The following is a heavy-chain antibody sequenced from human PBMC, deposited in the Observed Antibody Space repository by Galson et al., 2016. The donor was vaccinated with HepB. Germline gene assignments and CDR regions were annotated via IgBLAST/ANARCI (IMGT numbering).Heavy chain of an antibody. CDR1: GFTFSESA. J-gene: IGHJ6*02. CDR3: ARQMGYRLDFYYYSGMDV. V-gene: IGHV3-73*01. Sequence: SLRLSCATSGFTFSESAINWVRLASGKGLEWLGRIRSRTNSYATSYAESVKGKFTISRDDSKNTAYLQMNSLKTEDTAVYFCARQMGYRLDFYYYSGMDVRGQGTTVTVSS. CDR2: IRSRTNSYAT. D-gene: IGHD2-8*01.